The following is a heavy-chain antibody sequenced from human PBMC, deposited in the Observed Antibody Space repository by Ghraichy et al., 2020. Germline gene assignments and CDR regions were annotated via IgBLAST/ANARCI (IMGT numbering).Heavy chain of an antibody. Sequence: ASVKVSCKSSGYNFHSYGISWVRQAPGQGLEWMGWINGYNGNADYAQKFKGRVTLTSDTSTATAYMEVGSLRSDDTAVYYCAVVQGRTTMIVPEDGNFYYYAMDVWGQGTTVTVSS. J-gene: IGHJ6*02. V-gene: IGHV1-18*01. CDR2: INGYNGNA. CDR1: GYNFHSYG. CDR3: AVVQGRTTMIVPEDGNFYYYAMDV. D-gene: IGHD4-17*01.